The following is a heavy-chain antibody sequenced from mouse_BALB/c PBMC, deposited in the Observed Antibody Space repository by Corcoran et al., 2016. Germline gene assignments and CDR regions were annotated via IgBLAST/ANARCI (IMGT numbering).Heavy chain of an antibody. CDR3: AREVPGGNPFDY. Sequence: EVQLQQSGPGLVKPGATVTMSCKASGYTFTSYVMHWVKQKPGQGLGWIGYIYPFNDGTKYHEKFKGKATLTSDKSSSTAYMELSSLTSEDSAVYYCAREVPGGNPFDYWGQGTTLTVSS. CDR2: IYPFNDGT. D-gene: IGHD2-1*01. J-gene: IGHJ2*01. V-gene: IGHV1S136*01. CDR1: GYTFTSYV.